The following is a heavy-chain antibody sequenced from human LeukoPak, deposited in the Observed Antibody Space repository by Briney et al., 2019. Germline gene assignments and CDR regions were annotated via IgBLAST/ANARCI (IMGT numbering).Heavy chain of an antibody. CDR1: GFTFSSYG. Sequence: SGGSLRLSCAASGFTFSSYGMSWVRQAPGKGLEWVSAISGSGGSTYYADSVKGRFTISRDNSKNTLYLQMNSLRAEDTAVYYRAKEKSWLVRFFDYWGQGTLVTVSS. V-gene: IGHV3-23*01. CDR3: AKEKSWLVRFFDY. J-gene: IGHJ4*02. D-gene: IGHD6-19*01. CDR2: ISGSGGST.